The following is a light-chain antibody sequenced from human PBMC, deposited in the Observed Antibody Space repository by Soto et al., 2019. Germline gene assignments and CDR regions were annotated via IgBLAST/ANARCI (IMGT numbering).Light chain of an antibody. CDR2: EVT. V-gene: IGLV2-11*01. J-gene: IGLJ2*01. Sequence: QSALTQPRSVSGSPGQSVTISCTGTSSDVGGYNYVSWYQQHPGKAPKLIIYEVTKRPSGVPNRFSGSKSGNTASLTISGLLAEDEADYHCCSFAGGSTYVVFGGGTKLTVL. CDR1: SSDVGGYNY. CDR3: CSFAGGSTYVV.